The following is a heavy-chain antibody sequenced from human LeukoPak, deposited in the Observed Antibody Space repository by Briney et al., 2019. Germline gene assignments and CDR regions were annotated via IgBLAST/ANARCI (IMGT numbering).Heavy chain of an antibody. J-gene: IGHJ4*02. CDR3: AREGLSTSFDY. V-gene: IGHV1-69*05. CDR1: GGTFSSYA. CDR2: IIPIFGTA. D-gene: IGHD2-2*01. Sequence: GASVKVSCKASGGTFSSYAISWVRQAPGQGLGWMGGIIPIFGTANYAQKFQGRVTITTDESTSTAYMELSSLRSEDTAVYYCAREGLSTSFDYWGQGTLVTVSS.